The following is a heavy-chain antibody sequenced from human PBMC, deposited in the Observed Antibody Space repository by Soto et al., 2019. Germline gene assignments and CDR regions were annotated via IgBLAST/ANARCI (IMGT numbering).Heavy chain of an antibody. CDR3: ASAEYALDY. D-gene: IGHD2-2*01. Sequence: SETLSLTCIVSGGSVSSGSYYGNWIRHPPGKPLEWIGYIHYSVSTNYNPSLKSRVIISVDTSKNQFSLKLSSVTAADTAVYYCASAEYALDYWGQGTLVTVSS. J-gene: IGHJ4*02. CDR2: IHYSVST. CDR1: GGSVSSGSYY. V-gene: IGHV4-61*01.